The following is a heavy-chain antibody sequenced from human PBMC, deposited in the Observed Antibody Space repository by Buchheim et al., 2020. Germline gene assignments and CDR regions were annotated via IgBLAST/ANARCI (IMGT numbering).Heavy chain of an antibody. J-gene: IGHJ4*02. V-gene: IGHV4-30-4*01. Sequence: QVQLQESGPGLVKPSQTLSLTCTVSGGSISSGDYYWSWMRQPPGKGLEWIGYIYYSGSTYYNPSLKSRVTISVDTSKNQFSLKLSSVTAADTAVYYCARALHYDYVWGSYRPSPLGYWGQGTL. D-gene: IGHD3-16*02. CDR2: IYYSGST. CDR3: ARALHYDYVWGSYRPSPLGY. CDR1: GGSISSGDYY.